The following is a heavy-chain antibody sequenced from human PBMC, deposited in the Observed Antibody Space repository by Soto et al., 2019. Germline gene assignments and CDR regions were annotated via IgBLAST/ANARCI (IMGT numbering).Heavy chain of an antibody. D-gene: IGHD6-13*01. CDR2: ISRSSAGT. J-gene: IGHJ4*02. Sequence: PGGYPRLSCAASGFTFSSYAMTWVRQAPGKGLEWVSSISRSSAGTYYADSMKGRFTISRDNSKSTLYLQMNSLRAEDTAVYYCAYGEHSSSWSQNDYWGQGTVVIVSS. CDR3: AYGEHSSSWSQNDY. CDR1: GFTFSSYA. V-gene: IGHV3-23*01.